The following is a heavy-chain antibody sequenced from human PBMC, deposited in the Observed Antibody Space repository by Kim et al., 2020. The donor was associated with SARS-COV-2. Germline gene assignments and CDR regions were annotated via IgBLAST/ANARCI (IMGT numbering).Heavy chain of an antibody. CDR1: GFTFSSYA. Sequence: GGSLRLSCAASGFTFSSYAMSWVRQAPGKGLEWVSAISGSGGSTYYADSVKGRFTISRDNSKNTLYLQMNSLRAEDTAVYYCAKDPADIAVVPALDWFDPWGQGTLVTVSS. CDR3: AKDPADIAVVPALDWFDP. J-gene: IGHJ5*02. CDR2: ISGSGGST. V-gene: IGHV3-23*01. D-gene: IGHD2-2*01.